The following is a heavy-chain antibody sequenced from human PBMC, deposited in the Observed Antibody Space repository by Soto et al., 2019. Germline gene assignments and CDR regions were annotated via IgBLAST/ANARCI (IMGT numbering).Heavy chain of an antibody. V-gene: IGHV1-69*13. Sequence: SXKVSCKASGGTXSSYAISWVRQAPGQGLEWMGGIIPIFGTANYAQKFQGRVTITADESTSTAYMELSSLRSEDTAVYYCARSVRGQYYYYYYGMDVWGQGTTVTVSS. CDR2: IIPIFGTA. CDR3: ARSVRGQYYYYYYGMDV. CDR1: GGTXSSYA. D-gene: IGHD1-26*01. J-gene: IGHJ6*02.